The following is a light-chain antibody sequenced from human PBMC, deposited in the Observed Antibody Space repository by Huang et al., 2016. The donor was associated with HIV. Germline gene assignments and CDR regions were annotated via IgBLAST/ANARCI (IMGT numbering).Light chain of an antibody. J-gene: IGKJ2*01. Sequence: EIVMTQSPVTLSVSPGERAALSCRASQSVSINLAWYQQKPGQAPRLLNYGAFNRATGIPARFNVSGSGTDFTLTISSLQSEDFAVYYCQQYNKWPRNTFGQGTKLEIK. V-gene: IGKV3-15*01. CDR2: GAF. CDR1: QSVSIN. CDR3: QQYNKWPRNT.